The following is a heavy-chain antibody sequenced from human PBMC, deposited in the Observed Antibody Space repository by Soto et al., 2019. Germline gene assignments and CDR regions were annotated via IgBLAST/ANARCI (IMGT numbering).Heavy chain of an antibody. V-gene: IGHV3-66*01. D-gene: IGHD4-17*01. CDR1: LFIVSDNY. CDR3: ATRMTTAPY. CDR2: IYSGGGT. Sequence: VRLVQSGGGLVQPGGSLRLSCAASLFIVSDNYMSWVRQAPGKGLEWVSLIYSGGGTDYAESVKGRFTISRDNSKNTLYLQKNSLKAEDTGIYYCATRMTTAPYWGQGTVVTVSS. J-gene: IGHJ4*02.